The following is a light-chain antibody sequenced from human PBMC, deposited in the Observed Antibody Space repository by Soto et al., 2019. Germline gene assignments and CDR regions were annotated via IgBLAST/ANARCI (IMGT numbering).Light chain of an antibody. CDR3: LQYYSSPPT. Sequence: AIQMTQSPSSLSASVGDRVTITCRTSQGIRNDLGWYQQKPGKAPKILIYAASSLRSGVPSRFSGSGSGTDFTLTISSLQPEDFAAYYCLQYYSSPPTFGQGTKVEIK. J-gene: IGKJ1*01. CDR1: QGIRND. V-gene: IGKV1-6*01. CDR2: AAS.